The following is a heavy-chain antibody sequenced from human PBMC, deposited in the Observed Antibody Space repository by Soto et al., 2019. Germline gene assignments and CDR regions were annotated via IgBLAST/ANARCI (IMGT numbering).Heavy chain of an antibody. CDR2: IYYSGST. CDR1: GGSISSGDYY. D-gene: IGHD6-13*01. CDR3: ARAAAAGAFFDY. J-gene: IGHJ4*02. V-gene: IGHV4-30-4*01. Sequence: QVQLQESGPGLVKPSQTLSLTCTVSGGSISSGDYYWSWIRQPPGKGLEWIGYIYYSGSTYYNPSLTRRVTISVDTSKTQFSLKLSSVTAADTAVYYCARAAAAGAFFDYWVQGTLVTVSS.